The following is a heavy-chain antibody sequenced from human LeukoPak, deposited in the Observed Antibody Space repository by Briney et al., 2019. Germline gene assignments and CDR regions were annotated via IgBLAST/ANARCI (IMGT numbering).Heavy chain of an antibody. J-gene: IGHJ6*03. Sequence: SETLSLTCTVSGGSISCSYWTWIRQPPGKGLEWIGYIYYSGSTNYNPSLKSRVTISVDPSKNQFSLNLSSVTAADTAVYYCASAIAEDFYYYYMDAWGKGTTVTVSS. CDR3: ASAIAEDFYYYYMDA. V-gene: IGHV4-59*01. CDR1: GGSISCSY. CDR2: IYYSGST. D-gene: IGHD1-14*01.